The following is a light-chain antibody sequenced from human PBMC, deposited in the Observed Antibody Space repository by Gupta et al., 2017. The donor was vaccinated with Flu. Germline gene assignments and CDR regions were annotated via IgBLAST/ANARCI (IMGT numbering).Light chain of an antibody. V-gene: IGKV1-33*01. CDR1: QGSTNA. J-gene: IGKJ1*01. Sequence: STSLLSGSVGDRVNMTCQTNQGSTNALNWHKQKPGKAPQILSYAASNLQTGVPSRCSGSGSGTDFTITISGLQPEDIAKYYCPKNCIPWTFGQGTKVEI. CDR3: PKNCIPWT. CDR2: AAS.